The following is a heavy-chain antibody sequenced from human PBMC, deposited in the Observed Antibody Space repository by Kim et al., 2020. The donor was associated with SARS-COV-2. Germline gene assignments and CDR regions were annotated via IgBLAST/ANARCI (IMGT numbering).Heavy chain of an antibody. CDR1: GASISTYY. D-gene: IGHD2-15*01. Sequence: SETLSLICTVSGASISTYYWSWIRQPPGKGLEWIGYIYYSGSTNYNPSLKSRVTISLDTSKSQFSLKLSSVTAADTAMYYCASGGRVVDNFDYWGQGTLVTVSS. J-gene: IGHJ4*02. CDR3: ASGGRVVDNFDY. CDR2: IYYSGST. V-gene: IGHV4-59*01.